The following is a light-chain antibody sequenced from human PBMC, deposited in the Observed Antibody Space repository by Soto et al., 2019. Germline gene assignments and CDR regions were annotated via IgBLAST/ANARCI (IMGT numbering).Light chain of an antibody. CDR2: GNN. CDR3: QSYDSSLSGGV. CDR1: NSNIGAGYD. Sequence: QSVLTQPPSVSGAPGQRVTISCTGTNSNIGAGYDVHWYQHLPGRAPRLLIYGNNNRPSGVPDRFSGSKSGTSASLAITGLQTEDEADYXCQSYDSSLSGGVFGTGTKLTVL. V-gene: IGLV1-40*01. J-gene: IGLJ1*01.